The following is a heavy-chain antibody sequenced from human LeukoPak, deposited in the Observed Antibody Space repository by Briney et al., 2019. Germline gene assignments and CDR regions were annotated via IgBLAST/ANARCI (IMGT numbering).Heavy chain of an antibody. V-gene: IGHV3-21*01. Sequence: GGSLRLSCAASGFTFSTYSMNWVRQAPGKGLEWVSSISTSSSYIDYADSVKSRFTISRDNAKNSLFLQMNSLRAEDTAVYYCARDVGLDYWGQGTLVTVSS. CDR3: ARDVGLDY. J-gene: IGHJ4*02. CDR2: ISTSSSYI. D-gene: IGHD2-15*01. CDR1: GFTFSTYS.